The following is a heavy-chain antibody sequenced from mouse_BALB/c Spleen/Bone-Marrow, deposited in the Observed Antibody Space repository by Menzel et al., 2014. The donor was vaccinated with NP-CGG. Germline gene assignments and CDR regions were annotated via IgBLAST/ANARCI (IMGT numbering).Heavy chain of an antibody. J-gene: IGHJ4*01. D-gene: IGHD2-1*01. CDR3: AREYYGNGYAMDY. CDR1: GFSLTSYG. Sequence: VKLQESGPGLVAPSQSLSIPCTVSGFSLTSYGLHWVRQPPGKGLEWLGVIWAGGSTNYNSALMSRLSISKDNSKSQVFLKMNSLQTDDTAMYYCAREYYGNGYAMDYWGQGTSVTVSS. CDR2: IWAGGST. V-gene: IGHV2-9*02.